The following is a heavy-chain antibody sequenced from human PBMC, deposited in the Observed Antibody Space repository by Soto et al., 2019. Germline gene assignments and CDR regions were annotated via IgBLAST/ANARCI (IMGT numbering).Heavy chain of an antibody. J-gene: IGHJ6*02. Sequence: EVQLVESGGGLVKPGGSLRLSCAASGFTFSSYSMNWVRQAPGKGLEWVSSISSSSSYIYYADSVKGRFTISRDNVKNSLYLQMNSLRAEDTAVYYCARDMYSSSFYGMDVWGQGTTVTVSS. CDR3: ARDMYSSSFYGMDV. D-gene: IGHD6-6*01. CDR2: ISSSSSYI. CDR1: GFTFSSYS. V-gene: IGHV3-21*01.